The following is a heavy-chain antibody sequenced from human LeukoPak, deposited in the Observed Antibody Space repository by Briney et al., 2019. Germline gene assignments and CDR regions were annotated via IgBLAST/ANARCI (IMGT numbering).Heavy chain of an antibody. CDR3: ARGRGDCSSTSCQEGPHHY. CDR2: IYTSGST. V-gene: IGHV4-61*02. Sequence: PSQTLSLTCTVSGDSISRGSFSWSWIRQPAGKGLEWIGRIYTSGSTNYNPSLKSRVTIPVDTSKNQFSLKLSSVTAADTAVYYCARGRGDCSSTSCQEGPHHYWGQGTLVTVSS. D-gene: IGHD2-2*01. CDR1: GDSISRGSFS. J-gene: IGHJ4*02.